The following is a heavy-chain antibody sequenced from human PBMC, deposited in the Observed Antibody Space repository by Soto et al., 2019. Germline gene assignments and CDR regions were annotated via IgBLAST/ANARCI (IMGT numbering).Heavy chain of an antibody. CDR2: IYNSGST. D-gene: IGHD3-22*01. CDR1: GGSISSGGYY. Sequence: QVQLQESGPGLVKPSQTLSLTCTVSGGSISSGGYYWSWIRQHPGKGLERIGYIYNSGSTYYNPSLKSRVTISVDTSKNQFSLKLSSVTAADTAVYYCARGRGDGYYYVDYWGQGTLVTVSS. J-gene: IGHJ4*02. CDR3: ARGRGDGYYYVDY. V-gene: IGHV4-31*03.